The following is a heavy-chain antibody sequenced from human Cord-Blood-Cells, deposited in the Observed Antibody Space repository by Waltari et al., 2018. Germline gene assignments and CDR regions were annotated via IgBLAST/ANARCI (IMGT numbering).Heavy chain of an antibody. CDR3: ARGQQLVLYYYYGMDV. J-gene: IGHJ6*02. Sequence: SSSNWWSWVRQPPGKGLEWIGEIYHSGSTNYNPSLKSRVTISVDKSKTQFSLKLSSVTAADTAVYYCARGQQLVLYYYYGMDVWGQGTTVTVSS. D-gene: IGHD6-13*01. CDR2: IYHSGST. V-gene: IGHV4-4*02. CDR1: SSSNW.